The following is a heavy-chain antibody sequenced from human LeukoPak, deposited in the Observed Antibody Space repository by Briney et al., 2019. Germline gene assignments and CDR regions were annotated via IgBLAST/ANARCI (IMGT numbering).Heavy chain of an antibody. D-gene: IGHD1-1*01. CDR1: GFSLSGYW. V-gene: IGHV3-7*03. CDR2: IKEDRSRR. J-gene: IGHJ4*02. CDR3: ATHWRGR. Sequence: GGSLRLSCAASGFSLSGYWMSWVRQAPGKGPEWVANIKEDRSRRYYSESVRGRFTISRDNSENSLYLQMNSLRAEDTAVYYCATHWRGRWGQGTLVTVSS.